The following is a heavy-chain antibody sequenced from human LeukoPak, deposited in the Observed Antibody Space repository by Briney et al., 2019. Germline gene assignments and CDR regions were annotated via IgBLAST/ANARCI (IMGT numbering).Heavy chain of an antibody. Sequence: GGSLTLSYAVSGFTFSDHYMVWLRQAPGKGLEWVGRSRNKANSYTPQYAPSVKGRFTVSRDDSQNSLYLHMNSLQTEDAAMYYCARGLNSFDIWGQRTMVSVSS. CDR2: SRNKANSYTP. D-gene: IGHD5-24*01. J-gene: IGHJ3*02. V-gene: IGHV3-72*01. CDR1: GFTFSDHY. CDR3: ARGLNSFDI.